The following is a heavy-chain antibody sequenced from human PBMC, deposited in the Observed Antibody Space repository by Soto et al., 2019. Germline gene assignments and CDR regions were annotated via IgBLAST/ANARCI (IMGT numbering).Heavy chain of an antibody. CDR3: VRYRLNWLDP. V-gene: IGHV4-4*07. CDR2: IYTTGST. Sequence: SETLSLTCNVSGASVNVYYWSWIRQSAGKGLEWIGRIYTTGSTNYNPSLKSRVTMSVDTSKNQVYLKLTSATAADTAAYFCVRYRLNWLDPWGQGTMVTVYS. CDR1: GASVNVYY. J-gene: IGHJ5*02.